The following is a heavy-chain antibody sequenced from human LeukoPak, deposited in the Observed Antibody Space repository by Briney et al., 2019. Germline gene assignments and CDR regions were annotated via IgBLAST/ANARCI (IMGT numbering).Heavy chain of an antibody. D-gene: IGHD4-23*01. CDR2: ISYDGSNK. V-gene: IGHV3-30*18. CDR1: GFTFSSYG. CDR3: AKGLVYGGTPSGY. Sequence: PGGSLRLSCAASGFTFSSYGMHWVRQAPGKGLEWVAVISYDGSNKYYADSVKGRFTISRDNSKNTLYLQMNSLRAEDTAVYYCAKGLVYGGTPSGYWGQGTLVTVSS. J-gene: IGHJ4*02.